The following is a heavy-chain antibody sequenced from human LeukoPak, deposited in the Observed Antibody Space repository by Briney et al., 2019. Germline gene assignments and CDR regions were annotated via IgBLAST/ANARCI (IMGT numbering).Heavy chain of an antibody. Sequence: VGSLRLSCAASGFTFSSYSMNWVRQAPGKGLEGVSSMSVSGGSTFYAYSVKGRFSISRDNSKNTLYLQMNSLRVEDTAAYYCAKSRYGSGTPFDYWGQGTLVTVSS. D-gene: IGHD3-10*01. CDR3: AKSRYGSGTPFDY. CDR1: GFTFSSYS. V-gene: IGHV3-23*01. J-gene: IGHJ4*02. CDR2: MSVSGGST.